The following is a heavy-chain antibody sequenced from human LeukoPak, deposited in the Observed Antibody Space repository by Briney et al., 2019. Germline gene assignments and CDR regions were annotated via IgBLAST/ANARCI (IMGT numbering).Heavy chain of an antibody. CDR1: GFIVSNND. D-gene: IGHD1-20*01. Sequence: GGSLRLSCAASGFIVSNNDMAWVRQAPGKGLEWVSVIHNTASTHDVDPVKGRYSISRDNSKTALYLQMNSLRAEDTAVYFCARAQDSCNVDNCYGYFHHWGQGTLVIVSS. CDR2: IHNTAST. V-gene: IGHV3-53*01. J-gene: IGHJ1*01. CDR3: ARAQDSCNVDNCYGYFHH.